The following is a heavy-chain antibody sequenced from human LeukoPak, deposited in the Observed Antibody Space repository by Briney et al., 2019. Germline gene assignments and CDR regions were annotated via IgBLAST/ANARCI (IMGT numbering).Heavy chain of an antibody. CDR2: IYSSGST. Sequence: PSETLSLTCRVSGVSISSGSNYWGWIRQPPGKTLEWIGSIYSSGSTYYNSSLKSRVIILIDTAKNHFSLNLSSVTATDTAVYYCARSDGYGLVGIWGQGTMVTVSS. CDR3: ARSDGYGLVGI. CDR1: GVSISSGSNY. V-gene: IGHV4-39*07. D-gene: IGHD3-10*01. J-gene: IGHJ3*02.